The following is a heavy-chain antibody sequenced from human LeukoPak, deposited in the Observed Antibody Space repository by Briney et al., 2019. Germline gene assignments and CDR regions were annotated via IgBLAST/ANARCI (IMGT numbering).Heavy chain of an antibody. Sequence: SETLSLTCAVYGGSFSGYYWSWIRQPPGKGLEWIGEIDHSGSTNYNPSLKSRVTISVDTSKNQFSLKLSSVTAADTAVYYCARGRRGQWPNNWFDPWGQGTLVTVSS. CDR1: GGSFSGYY. V-gene: IGHV4-34*01. J-gene: IGHJ5*02. D-gene: IGHD6-19*01. CDR2: IDHSGST. CDR3: ARGRRGQWPNNWFDP.